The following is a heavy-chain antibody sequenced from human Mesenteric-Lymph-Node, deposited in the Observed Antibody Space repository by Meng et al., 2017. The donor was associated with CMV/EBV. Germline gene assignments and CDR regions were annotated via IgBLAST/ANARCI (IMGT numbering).Heavy chain of an antibody. CDR1: GFTFDDYS. D-gene: IGHD3-10*01. CDR2: IGWSSGSI. J-gene: IGHJ4*01. V-gene: IGHV3-9*01. Sequence: GGSLRLSCAASGFTFDDYSMHWVRQAPGKGLEWISGIGWSSGSIGYADSVKGRFTISRDNAKNSLYLQMNSLRPEDTALYYCGKDVLGSGSYYIDYWGHGTLVTVSS. CDR3: GKDVLGSGSYYIDY.